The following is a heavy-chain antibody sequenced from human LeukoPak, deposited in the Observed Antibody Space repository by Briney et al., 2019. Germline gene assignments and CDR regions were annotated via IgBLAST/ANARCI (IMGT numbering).Heavy chain of an antibody. D-gene: IGHD5-18*01. CDR3: ARGYSYGYYNWFDP. Sequence: SETLSLTCAVSGGSISSSNWWSWVRQPPGKGLEWIGEIYHSGSANYNPSLKSRVTIPVDKSKNQFSLKLSSVTAADTAVYYCARGYSYGYYNWFDPWGQGTLVTVSS. J-gene: IGHJ5*02. CDR1: GGSISSSNW. CDR2: IYHSGSA. V-gene: IGHV4-4*02.